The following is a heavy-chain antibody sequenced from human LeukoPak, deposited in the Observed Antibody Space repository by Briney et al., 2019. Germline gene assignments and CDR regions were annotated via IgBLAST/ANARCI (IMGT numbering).Heavy chain of an antibody. D-gene: IGHD3-22*01. J-gene: IGHJ4*02. Sequence: SETLSLTCSVSGGSVRSSAYYWGWIRQPPGKGLEWIGSVYFSGSTYYNPSLKSGVTISLDTSKNQFSLELSSVTAADTAVYFCASGPPYDGSGFYWVHWGQGTLVTVSS. V-gene: IGHV4-39*01. CDR1: GGSVRSSAYY. CDR2: VYFSGST. CDR3: ASGPPYDGSGFYWVH.